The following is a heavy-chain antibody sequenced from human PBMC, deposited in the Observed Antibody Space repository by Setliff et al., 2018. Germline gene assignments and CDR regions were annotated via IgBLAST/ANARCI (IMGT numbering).Heavy chain of an antibody. D-gene: IGHD3-10*01. V-gene: IGHV1-24*01. CDR2: FDPEDGET. Sequence: ASVKVSCKVSGYTLTELSMHWVRQAPGKGLEWMGGFDPEDGETIYAQKFQGRVTITADTSTDTAYMELSSLRSEDTAVYYCATLPLITMVRGVIPEGAPHMDVWGKGTTVTVSS. CDR1: GYTLTELS. CDR3: ATLPLITMVRGVIPEGAPHMDV. J-gene: IGHJ6*04.